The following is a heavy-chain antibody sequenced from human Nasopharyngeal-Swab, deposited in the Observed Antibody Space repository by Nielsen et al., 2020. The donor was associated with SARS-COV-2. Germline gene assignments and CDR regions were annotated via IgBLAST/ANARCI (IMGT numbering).Heavy chain of an antibody. Sequence: WIRQPPGKALEWLALIYWDDDKRYSPSLKSGLTITKDTSKNQVVLTMTNMDPVDTATYYCAQRTTLTSYGYWGQGTLVTVSS. V-gene: IGHV2-5*02. CDR2: IYWDDDK. D-gene: IGHD4-17*01. J-gene: IGHJ4*02. CDR3: AQRTTLTSYGY.